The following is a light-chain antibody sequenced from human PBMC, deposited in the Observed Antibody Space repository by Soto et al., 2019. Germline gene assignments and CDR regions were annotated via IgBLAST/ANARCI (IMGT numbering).Light chain of an antibody. CDR2: DAS. CDR3: QQYEAFPIT. J-gene: IGKJ5*01. Sequence: DIQMTQSPSSLSASVGDRVTITCQASQDIRNYLNWYQQKPGKAPKLLIYDASNLETGVPSRFSGSGSGTHFTLTILSLQPDDIGTFYCQQYEAFPITFGHGTRVDIK. V-gene: IGKV1-33*01. CDR1: QDIRNY.